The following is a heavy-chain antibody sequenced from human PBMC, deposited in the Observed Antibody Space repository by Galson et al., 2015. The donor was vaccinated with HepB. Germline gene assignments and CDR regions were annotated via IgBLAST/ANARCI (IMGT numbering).Heavy chain of an antibody. D-gene: IGHD3-9*01. Sequence: YTFTNYGVNWVRQAPGQGLEWVGRINTNTGNPTYAQDFTGRFVFSLDTSVSTAYLQISSLKAEDTGVYYCARDQEERYFDWLLAYNWFDSWGQGTLVTVSS. J-gene: IGHJ5*01. CDR1: YTFTNYG. CDR2: INTNTGNP. V-gene: IGHV7-4-1*02. CDR3: ARDQEERYFDWLLAYNWFDS.